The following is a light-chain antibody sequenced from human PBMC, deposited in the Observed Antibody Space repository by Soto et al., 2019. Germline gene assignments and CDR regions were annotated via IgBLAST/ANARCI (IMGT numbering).Light chain of an antibody. V-gene: IGLV1-47*01. CDR2: RNN. CDR1: RSNIGSNY. CDR3: AAWDDSLSGWV. J-gene: IGLJ3*02. Sequence: QSVLTQPPSASGTPGQRVTISCSGSRSNIGSNYVYWYQQLPGTAPKLLIYRNNQRPSGVPDRFPGSKSGTSASLAISGLRSEDEADYYCAAWDDSLSGWVFGGGTKLAVL.